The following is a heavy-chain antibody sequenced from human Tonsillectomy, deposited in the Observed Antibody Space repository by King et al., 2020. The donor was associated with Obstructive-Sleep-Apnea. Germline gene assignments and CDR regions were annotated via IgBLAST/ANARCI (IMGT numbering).Heavy chain of an antibody. CDR3: ARERAAVQSGPFDN. CDR2: IVPIVGRP. V-gene: IGHV1-69*13. D-gene: IGHD2-15*01. J-gene: IGHJ4*02. Sequence: QLVQSAAEVKKPGSSVKVSCKASGGAFSSHALSWVRQAPGQGLEYMGGIVPIVGRPNYAQKFEARVTITADESTAFMELRSLTSADTAIYFCARERAAVQSGPFDNWGQGTLVTVSS. CDR1: GGAFSSHA.